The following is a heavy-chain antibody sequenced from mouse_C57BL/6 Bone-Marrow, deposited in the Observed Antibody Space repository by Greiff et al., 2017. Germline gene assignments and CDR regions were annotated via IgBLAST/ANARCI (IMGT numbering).Heavy chain of an antibody. Sequence: QVQLQQSGPELVKPGASVKISCKASGYSFSSSWMNWVKQRHGQGLEWIGRIDPGDGDTNYNGKFKGKATLTADKSSSTAYMQISSLTSEDSAVYFCARSYEAWFAYWGQGTLVTVSA. CDR1: GYSFSSSW. J-gene: IGHJ3*01. CDR3: ARSYEAWFAY. CDR2: IDPGDGDT. V-gene: IGHV1-82*01. D-gene: IGHD1-1*01.